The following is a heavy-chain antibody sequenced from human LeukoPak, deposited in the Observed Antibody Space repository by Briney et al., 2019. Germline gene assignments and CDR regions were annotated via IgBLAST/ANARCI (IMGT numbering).Heavy chain of an antibody. CDR3: ARSPPSGSHGEADY. D-gene: IGHD1-26*01. CDR2: ISSSSSYI. CDR1: GFTFSSYT. Sequence: GGSLRLSCAASGFTFSSYTIHWVRQAPGKGLEWVSSISSSSSYIYYADSVKGRFTISRDNAKNSLYLQMNSLRAEDTAVYYCARSPPSGSHGEADYWGQGTLVTVSS. V-gene: IGHV3-21*01. J-gene: IGHJ4*02.